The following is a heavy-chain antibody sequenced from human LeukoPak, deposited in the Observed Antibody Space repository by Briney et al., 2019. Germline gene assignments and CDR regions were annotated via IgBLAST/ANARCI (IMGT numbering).Heavy chain of an antibody. CDR3: ASPGIRYFAWLPHPFDC. CDR2: THTGGST. CDR1: APTASTNY. Sequence: PPESLTLACPASAPTASTNYMSCVRHPPRNVLEWDSATHTGGSTYYANTVKGRFTISRDDSKNTLYLQMNSLSAEGTAVYYCASPGIRYFAWLPHPFDCWGQGTLVTVSS. D-gene: IGHD3-9*01. J-gene: IGHJ4*02. V-gene: IGHV3-53*01.